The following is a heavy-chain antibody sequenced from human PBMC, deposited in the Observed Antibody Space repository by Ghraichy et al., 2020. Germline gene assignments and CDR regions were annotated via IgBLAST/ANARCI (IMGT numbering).Heavy chain of an antibody. V-gene: IGHV4-61*01. CDR2: IYYSGST. J-gene: IGHJ6*02. Sequence: SETLSLTCTVSGGSVSSGSYYWSWIRQPPGKGLEWIGYIYYSGSTNYNPSLKSRVTISVDTSTNQFSLKLSSVTAADTAVYYCARDVYGSGSYSYYGMDVWGQGTTVTVSS. CDR1: GGSVSSGSYY. D-gene: IGHD3-10*01. CDR3: ARDVYGSGSYSYYGMDV.